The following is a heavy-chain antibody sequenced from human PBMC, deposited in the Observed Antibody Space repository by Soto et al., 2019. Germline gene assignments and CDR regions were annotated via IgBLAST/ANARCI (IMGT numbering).Heavy chain of an antibody. CDR3: ARAPLEYSSGWNEFDY. D-gene: IGHD6-19*01. CDR2: ISYDGSNK. J-gene: IGHJ4*02. Sequence: GGSLRLSCAASGFTFSSYAMHWVRQAPGKGLEWVAVISYDGSNKYYADSVKGRFTISRDNSKNTLYLQMNSLRAEDTAVYYCARAPLEYSSGWNEFDYWGQGTLVTVSS. CDR1: GFTFSSYA. V-gene: IGHV3-30-3*01.